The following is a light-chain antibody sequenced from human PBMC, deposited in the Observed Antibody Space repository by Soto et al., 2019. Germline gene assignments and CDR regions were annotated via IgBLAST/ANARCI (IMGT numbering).Light chain of an antibody. CDR2: DVS. CDR1: SSDVGGYIY. CDR3: SSYTSSSTLV. Sequence: QSALTPPASVSGSPGQSITISCTGTSSDVGGYIYVSWYQQHPGKAPKLMIYDVSNRPSGVSNRFSGSKSGNTASLIISGLQAEDEADYYCSSYTSSSTLVFGGGTKLTVL. J-gene: IGLJ2*01. V-gene: IGLV2-14*01.